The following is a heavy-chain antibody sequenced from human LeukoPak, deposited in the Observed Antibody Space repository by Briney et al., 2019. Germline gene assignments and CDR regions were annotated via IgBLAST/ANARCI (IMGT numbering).Heavy chain of an antibody. D-gene: IGHD5-12*01. CDR2: IYSGGST. V-gene: IGHV3-66*01. CDR1: GFTVSSNY. J-gene: IGHJ4*02. CDR3: ARDGAGYSGYDHSFDY. Sequence: GGSLRLSCAASGFTVSSNYMSWVRQAPGKGLEWFSVIYSGGSTYYADSVKGRFTISRDNSKNKLYLQMNSLRAEDTAVYYCARDGAGYSGYDHSFDYWGQGTLVTVSS.